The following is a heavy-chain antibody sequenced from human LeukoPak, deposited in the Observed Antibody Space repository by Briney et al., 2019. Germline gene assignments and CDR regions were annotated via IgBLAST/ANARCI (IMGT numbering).Heavy chain of an antibody. D-gene: IGHD3-22*01. CDR3: ASVDSSGYYWAYYFDY. CDR1: GGSISSGGYS. CDR2: IYHSGST. J-gene: IGHJ4*02. Sequence: PSETLSLTCAVSGGSISSGGYSWSWIRQPPGKGLEWIGYIYHSGSTYYNPSLKSRVTISVDKSKNQFSLKLSSVTAADTAVYYCASVDSSGYYWAYYFDYWGQGTLVTVSS. V-gene: IGHV4-30-2*01.